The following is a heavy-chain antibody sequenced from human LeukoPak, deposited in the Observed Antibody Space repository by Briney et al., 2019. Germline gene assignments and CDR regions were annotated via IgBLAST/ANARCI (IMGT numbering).Heavy chain of an antibody. Sequence: SETLSLTCTVSGGSVTSGGHYWSWIRQYPGRGLDWLGNIYHSGSTYYNPSLKSRVTISVDTSTNQFSLKLSSVSATDTAVYYCARARWELYFDYWGQGTLVTVSS. V-gene: IGHV4-31*03. CDR3: ARARWELYFDY. CDR1: GGSVTSGGHY. D-gene: IGHD1-26*01. J-gene: IGHJ4*02. CDR2: IYHSGST.